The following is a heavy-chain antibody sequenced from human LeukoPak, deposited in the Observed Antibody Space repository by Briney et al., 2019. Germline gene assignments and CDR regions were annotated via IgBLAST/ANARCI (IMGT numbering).Heavy chain of an antibody. J-gene: IGHJ4*02. Sequence: SSETLSLTCTVSGYSISNNFYWAWIRQSPGKGLEWIVSINHSWSTYYNPSLKSRVTMSIDTSKNQFSLNLRSVTAADTAVYYCAKVAKYYYGSETYFFFDHWGQGTLVTVSS. CDR2: INHSWST. V-gene: IGHV4-38-2*02. CDR1: GYSISNNFY. D-gene: IGHD3-10*01. CDR3: AKVAKYYYGSETYFFFDH.